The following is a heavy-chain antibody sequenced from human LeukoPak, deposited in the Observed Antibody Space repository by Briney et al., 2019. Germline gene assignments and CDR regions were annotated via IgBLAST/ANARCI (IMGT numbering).Heavy chain of an antibody. V-gene: IGHV3-23*01. J-gene: IGHJ4*02. D-gene: IGHD4-17*01. Sequence: PGRSLRLSCAASGFSFSGNVMSWVRQAPGKGLEWVSAITGSGGNTYYADFVKGRFTISRDNSKNTLYLQMDSLRAEGTAVYYCAKYAVTIYWGQGTLVTVSS. CDR3: AKYAVTIY. CDR1: GFSFSGNV. CDR2: ITGSGGNT.